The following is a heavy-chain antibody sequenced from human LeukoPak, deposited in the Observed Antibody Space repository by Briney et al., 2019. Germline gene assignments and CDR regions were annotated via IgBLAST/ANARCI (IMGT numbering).Heavy chain of an antibody. CDR3: AKAPGRSTLFDY. J-gene: IGHJ4*02. D-gene: IGHD1-26*01. V-gene: IGHV3-33*06. CDR2: IWFDGSNK. Sequence: PGGSLRLSCAASGFTFSSYGMHWVRQAPGKGLEWVAIIWFDGSNKYYADSVKGRFTISRDNSKNTLSLQMNSLRAEDTAVYYCAKAPGRSTLFDYWGQGTLVTVSS. CDR1: GFTFSSYG.